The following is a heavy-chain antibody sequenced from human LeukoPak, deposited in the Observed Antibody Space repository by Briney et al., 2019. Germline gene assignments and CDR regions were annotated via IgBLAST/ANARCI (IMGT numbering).Heavy chain of an antibody. D-gene: IGHD3-3*01. V-gene: IGHV3-7*01. Sequence: GGSLRLSCAAYGFTFRSYWMSWVRQAPGKGLEWVANIKQDGSEKYYVDSVKGRFTISRDNAKNSLYLQMNSLRAEDTAVYYCAREYHFWSGYYSYYYYYYMDVWGKGTTVTVSS. CDR3: AREYHFWSGYYSYYYYYYMDV. CDR2: IKQDGSEK. J-gene: IGHJ6*03. CDR1: GFTFRSYW.